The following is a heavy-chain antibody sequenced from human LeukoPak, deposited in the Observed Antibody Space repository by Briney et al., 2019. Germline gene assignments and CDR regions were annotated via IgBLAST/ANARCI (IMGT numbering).Heavy chain of an antibody. J-gene: IGHJ4*02. CDR2: INAGTGNR. V-gene: IGHV1-3*01. CDR3: ARVSDDSGWNFDY. D-gene: IGHD6-19*01. Sequence: ASVKVSCKASGYTFTSYAIHWERQSPGQRLEWMGWINAGTGNRKYSQKFQDRVTITRETSATTAYMELSSLTSEDTAVYYCARVSDDSGWNFDYWGQGTLVTVSS. CDR1: GYTFTSYA.